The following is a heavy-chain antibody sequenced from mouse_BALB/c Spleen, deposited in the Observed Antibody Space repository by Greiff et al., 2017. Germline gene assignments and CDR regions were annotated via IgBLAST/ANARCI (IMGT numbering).Heavy chain of an antibody. CDR3: ARGFPYVRDAMDY. CDR2: IWAGGST. V-gene: IGHV2-9*02. Sequence: QVQLKQSGPGLVAPSQSLSITCTVSGFSLTSYGVHWVRQPPGKGLEWLGVIWAGGSTNYNSALMSRLSISKDNSKSQVFLKMNSLQTDDTAMYYCARGFPYVRDAMDYWGQGTSVTVSS. J-gene: IGHJ4*01. D-gene: IGHD6-5*01. CDR1: GFSLTSYG.